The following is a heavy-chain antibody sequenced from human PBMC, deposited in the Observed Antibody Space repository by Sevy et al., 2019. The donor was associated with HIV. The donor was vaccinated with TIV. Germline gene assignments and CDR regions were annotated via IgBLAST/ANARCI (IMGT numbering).Heavy chain of an antibody. V-gene: IGHV3-74*01. CDR3: AREEGSGRYWGYYYYYGMDV. J-gene: IGHJ6*02. Sequence: GGSLRLSCAASGFTFSSYWMHWVRQAPGKGLVWVSRINSDGSSTSYADSVKGRFTISRDNAKNTLYLQMNSLRAEDTAVYYCAREEGSGRYWGYYYYYGMDVWGQGTTVTVSS. D-gene: IGHD3-10*01. CDR2: INSDGSST. CDR1: GFTFSSYW.